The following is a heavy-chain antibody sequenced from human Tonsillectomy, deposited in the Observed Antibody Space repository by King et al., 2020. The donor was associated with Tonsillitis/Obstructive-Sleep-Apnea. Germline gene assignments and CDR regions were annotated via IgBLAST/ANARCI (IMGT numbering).Heavy chain of an antibody. CDR1: GFSLSTSGMC. Sequence: TLKESGPALVKPTQTLTLTCTFSGFSLSTSGMCVSWIRQPPGKALEWLARIDWDDDKYYSTSLKTRLTSSKDTSKNQVVLTMTTMDPVNTATYYCARIRRTIVVVPAASGYYYYMDVWGKGTTVTVSS. V-gene: IGHV2-70*11. D-gene: IGHD2-2*01. J-gene: IGHJ6*03. CDR2: IDWDDDK. CDR3: ARIRRTIVVVPAASGYYYYMDV.